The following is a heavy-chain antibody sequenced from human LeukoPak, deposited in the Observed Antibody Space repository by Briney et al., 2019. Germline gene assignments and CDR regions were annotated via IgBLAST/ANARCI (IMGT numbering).Heavy chain of an antibody. CDR2: IYHSGCT. Sequence: PSETLSLTCAVSGYSISSGYYWGWIRQPPGKGLEWIGSIYHSGCTYYNPSLKSRVTISVDTSKNQFSLKLSSVTAADTAVYYCARLLTGDAFDIWGQGTMVTVSS. CDR3: ARLLTGDAFDI. CDR1: GYSISSGYY. D-gene: IGHD7-27*01. J-gene: IGHJ3*02. V-gene: IGHV4-38-2*01.